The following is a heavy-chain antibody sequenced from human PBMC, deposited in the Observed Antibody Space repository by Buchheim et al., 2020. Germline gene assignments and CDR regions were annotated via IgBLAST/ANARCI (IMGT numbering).Heavy chain of an antibody. D-gene: IGHD2-2*01. CDR3: ASRLHCSSTSCADY. CDR1: GGSISSGGYY. V-gene: IGHV4-31*03. J-gene: IGHJ4*02. CDR2: IYYSGST. Sequence: QVQLQESGPGLVKPSQTLSLTCTVSGGSISSGGYYWSWIRQHPGKGLEWIGYIYYSGSTYYNPSLKSRVIISVDTSKTQFFLKLSSGTAADTAVYYCASRLHCSSTSCADYWGQGTL.